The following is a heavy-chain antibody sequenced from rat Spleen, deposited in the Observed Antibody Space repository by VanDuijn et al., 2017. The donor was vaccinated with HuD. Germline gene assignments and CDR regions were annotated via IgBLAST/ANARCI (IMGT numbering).Heavy chain of an antibody. D-gene: IGHD4-3*01. Sequence: EVQLVESGGGLVQPGRSMKLSCVASGFTFSTYGMAWVRQAPKKGLEWVAYISYDGGNTYYRDSVKGRFTVSRDNSKSTLYLQVDSLRSEDTATYYCARQDTSGYSNWFAYWGQGTLVTVSS. CDR3: ARQDTSGYSNWFAY. V-gene: IGHV5-25*01. CDR2: ISYDGGNT. CDR1: GFTFSTYG. J-gene: IGHJ3*01.